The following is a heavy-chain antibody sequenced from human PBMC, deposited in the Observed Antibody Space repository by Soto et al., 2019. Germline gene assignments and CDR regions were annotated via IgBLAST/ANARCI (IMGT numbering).Heavy chain of an antibody. CDR1: GYTFTTYG. D-gene: IGHD2-21*02. CDR3: ATETAGPFPS. V-gene: IGHV1-18*04. CDR2: VSGYNDNT. Sequence: QVQLVQSGPEVKKPGASVKVSCKAIGYTFTTYGISWVRQAPGQRLEWMGWVSGYNDNTDYAQKVQGRVTMTIDTSTSTAYMELRSLRSDDTAVYFCATETAGPFPSWGQGTLVTVSS. J-gene: IGHJ4*02.